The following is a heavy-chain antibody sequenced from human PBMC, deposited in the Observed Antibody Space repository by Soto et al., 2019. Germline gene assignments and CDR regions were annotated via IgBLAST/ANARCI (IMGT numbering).Heavy chain of an antibody. CDR1: GFSFRSYG. CDR3: ARDGYCTNDDCYNGEDY. CDR2: IWYDGSNK. D-gene: IGHD2-8*01. Sequence: QVQLVESGGGVAQPGTSLRLSCAASGFSFRSYGMHWVRQAPGKGLEWVAIIWYDGSNKYYADSVRGRFIISRDNSKTTLSLQMNSLGAEDTAVYYCARDGYCTNDDCYNGEDYWGQGTLVTVSS. J-gene: IGHJ4*02. V-gene: IGHV3-33*01.